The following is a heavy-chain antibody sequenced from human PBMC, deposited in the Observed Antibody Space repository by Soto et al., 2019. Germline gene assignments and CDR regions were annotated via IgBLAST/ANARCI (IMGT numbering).Heavy chain of an antibody. CDR3: ARDLRGSSSMVARIFDY. CDR1: GGSISSGGYY. CDR2: IYYSGST. D-gene: IGHD6-13*01. J-gene: IGHJ4*02. V-gene: IGHV4-31*03. Sequence: SETLSLTCTVSGGSISSGGYYWSWIRQHPGKGLEWIGYIYYSGSTYYNPSLKSRVTISVDTSKNQFSLKLSSVTAADTAVYYCARDLRGSSSMVARIFDYWGQGTLVTVSS.